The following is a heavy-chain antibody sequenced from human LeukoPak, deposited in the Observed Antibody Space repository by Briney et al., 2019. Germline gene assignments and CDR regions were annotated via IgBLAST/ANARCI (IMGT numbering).Heavy chain of an antibody. Sequence: GGSLRLSCAASGFTFSSHGMSWVRQAPGQGLEWVSVISGSGVSTYYADSVKGRFTISRDNSKNTLYLQMNSLRAEDTAVYYCAKPSHYYGSGSYYFDYWGQGTLVTVSS. CDR2: ISGSGVST. J-gene: IGHJ4*02. CDR3: AKPSHYYGSGSYYFDY. CDR1: GFTFSSHG. D-gene: IGHD3-10*01. V-gene: IGHV3-23*01.